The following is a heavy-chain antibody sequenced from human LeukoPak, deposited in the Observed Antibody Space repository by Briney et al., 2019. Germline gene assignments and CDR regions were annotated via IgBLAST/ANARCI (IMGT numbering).Heavy chain of an antibody. CDR2: FDPEDGET. D-gene: IGHD5-18*01. CDR1: GYTLTELS. CDR3: ARNTYGPFDY. J-gene: IGHJ4*02. Sequence: ASVKVSCKVSGYTLTELSMHWVRQAPGKGLEWMGGFDPEDGETIYAQKFQGRVTMTRDTSTNTVYMELSSLRSDDTAFYYCARNTYGPFDYWGQGTLVTVSS. V-gene: IGHV1-24*01.